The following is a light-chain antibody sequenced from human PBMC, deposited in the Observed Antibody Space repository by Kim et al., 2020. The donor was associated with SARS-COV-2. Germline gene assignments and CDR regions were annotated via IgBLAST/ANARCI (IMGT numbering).Light chain of an antibody. Sequence: QSALTQPASVSGSPGQSVTISCTGPTSDFGGYNYVSWYQQHPGKAPKLMIFDVTNRPSGVSNRFSGSKSGNTASLTISGLQAEDEADYYCSSYISSTLVFGGGTKLTVL. CDR2: DVT. J-gene: IGLJ3*02. CDR1: TSDFGGYNY. V-gene: IGLV2-14*03. CDR3: SSYISSTLV.